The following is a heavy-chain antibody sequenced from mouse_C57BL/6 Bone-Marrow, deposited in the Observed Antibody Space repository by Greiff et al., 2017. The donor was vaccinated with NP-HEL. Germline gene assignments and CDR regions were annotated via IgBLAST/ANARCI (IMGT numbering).Heavy chain of an antibody. D-gene: IGHD2-3*01. Sequence: QVQLQQSGPGILQPSQTLSLTCSFSGFSLSTFGMGVGWIRQPSGKGLEWLAHIWWDDDKYYNPALKSRLTISKDTSKNQVFLKIANVDTADTATYYCARMQGWLLPYYFDYWGQGTTLTVSS. J-gene: IGHJ2*01. CDR2: IWWDDDK. CDR1: GFSLSTFGMG. CDR3: ARMQGWLLPYYFDY. V-gene: IGHV8-8*01.